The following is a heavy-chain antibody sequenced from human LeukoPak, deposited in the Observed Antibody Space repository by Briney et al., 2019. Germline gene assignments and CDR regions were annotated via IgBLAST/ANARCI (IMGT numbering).Heavy chain of an antibody. J-gene: IGHJ4*02. V-gene: IGHV3-15*01. Sequence: PGGSLRLSCAASGFSISNDWMSWVRQAPGKGQEWVARVKSRSAGETTDYAAPVKGRFTISIDDSKNTLYPQMNSLKTEDTAVYYCTLIRGWGSGSYYRDFWGQGTLVTVSS. CDR1: GFSISNDW. CDR3: TLIRGWGSGSYYRDF. CDR2: VKSRSAGETT. D-gene: IGHD3-10*01.